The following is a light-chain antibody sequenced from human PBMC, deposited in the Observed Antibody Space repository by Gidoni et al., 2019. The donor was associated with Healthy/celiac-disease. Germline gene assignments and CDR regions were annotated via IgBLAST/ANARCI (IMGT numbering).Light chain of an antibody. J-gene: IGLJ1*01. CDR1: SSDVGGYNY. V-gene: IGLV2-14*01. Sequence: QSALTQPASVSGSPGQPITISCTGTSSDVGGYNYVSWYQQHPGKAPKLMIYEVSNRPSGVSNRFSGSKSGNTASLTISGLQAEDEADYYCSSYTSSSTSRVFGTGTKVTVL. CDR2: EVS. CDR3: SSYTSSSTSRV.